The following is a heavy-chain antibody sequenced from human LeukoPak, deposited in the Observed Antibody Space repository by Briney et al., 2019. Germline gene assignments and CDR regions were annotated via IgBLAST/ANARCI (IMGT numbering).Heavy chain of an antibody. CDR2: ISSSSSYI. V-gene: IGHV3-21*01. J-gene: IGHJ6*03. CDR3: ARIFHYYDSSGYYTSYYYYYMDV. D-gene: IGHD3-22*01. CDR1: GFTFSSYS. Sequence: GGSLRLSCAASGFTFSSYSMNWVRQAPGKGLEWVSSISSSSSYIYYADSVKVRFTISRDNAKNSLYLQMNSLRAEDTAVYYCARIFHYYDSSGYYTSYYYYYMDVWGKGTTVTVSS.